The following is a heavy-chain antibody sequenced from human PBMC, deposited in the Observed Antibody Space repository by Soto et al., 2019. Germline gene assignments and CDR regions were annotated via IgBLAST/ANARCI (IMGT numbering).Heavy chain of an antibody. Sequence: QVQLVQSGAEVKKPGSSVKVSCKASGGTFSSYSINWVRQAPGQGLEWMGRVIPILGKPNYAQKFQGRVTIRADKSTNTVYMELRSLRSEDTAVYYCARVGDSSGWGAFDIWGQGTVVTVSS. J-gene: IGHJ3*02. CDR1: GGTFSSYS. D-gene: IGHD3-22*01. V-gene: IGHV1-69*08. CDR3: ARVGDSSGWGAFDI. CDR2: VIPILGKP.